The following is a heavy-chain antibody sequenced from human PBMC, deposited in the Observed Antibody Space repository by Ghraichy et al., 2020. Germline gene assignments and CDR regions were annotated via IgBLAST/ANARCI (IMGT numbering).Heavy chain of an antibody. Sequence: SQTLSLTCTVSGGSISSSSYYWGWIRQPPGKGLEWIGSIYYSGSTYYNPSLKSRVTISVDTSKNQFSLKLSSVTAADTAVYYCAGLGTLHDAFDIWGQGTMVTVSS. D-gene: IGHD1-1*01. J-gene: IGHJ3*02. CDR3: AGLGTLHDAFDI. CDR1: GGSISSSSYY. CDR2: IYYSGST. V-gene: IGHV4-39*01.